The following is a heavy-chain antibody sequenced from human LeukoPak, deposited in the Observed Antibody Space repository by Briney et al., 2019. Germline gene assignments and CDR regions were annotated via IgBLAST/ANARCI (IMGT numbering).Heavy chain of an antibody. CDR1: GFTVSSNY. J-gene: IGHJ4*02. Sequence: GGSLRRSCAASGFTVSSNYMSWVRQAPGKGLEWVSVIYSGGSTYYADSVKGRFTISRDNSKNTLYLQMNSQRAEDTAVYYCARVVNGYGPVDYWGQGTLVTVSS. CDR2: IYSGGST. V-gene: IGHV3-66*01. D-gene: IGHD5-18*01. CDR3: ARVVNGYGPVDY.